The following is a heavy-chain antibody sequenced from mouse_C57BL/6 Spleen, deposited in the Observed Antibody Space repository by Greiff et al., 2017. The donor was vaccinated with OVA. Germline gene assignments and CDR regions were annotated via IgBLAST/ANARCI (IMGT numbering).Heavy chain of an antibody. D-gene: IGHD1-1*01. J-gene: IGHJ2*01. V-gene: IGHV1-52*01. CDR2: IDPSDSET. CDR3: ARGTTTVVATRGYYFDY. Sequence: VQLQQSGAELVRPGSSVKLSCKASGYTFTSYWMHWVKQRPIQGLEWIGNIDPSDSETHYNQKFKDKATLTVDKSSSTAYMQLSSLTSEDSAVYYCARGTTTVVATRGYYFDYWGQGTTLTVSS. CDR1: GYTFTSYW.